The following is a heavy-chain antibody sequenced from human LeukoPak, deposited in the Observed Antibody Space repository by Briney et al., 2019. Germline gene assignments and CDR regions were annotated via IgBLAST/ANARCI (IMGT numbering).Heavy chain of an antibody. CDR3: ARDLSYGDYEISGY. CDR1: GFTFSNAW. J-gene: IGHJ4*02. V-gene: IGHV3-7*01. CDR2: IKQDGSEK. Sequence: GGSLRLSCAASGFTFSNAWMSWVRQAPGKGLEWVANIKQDGSEKYYVDSVKGRFTISRDNAKNSLYLQMNSLRPEDTAVYYCARDLSYGDYEISGYWGQGTLVTVSS. D-gene: IGHD4-17*01.